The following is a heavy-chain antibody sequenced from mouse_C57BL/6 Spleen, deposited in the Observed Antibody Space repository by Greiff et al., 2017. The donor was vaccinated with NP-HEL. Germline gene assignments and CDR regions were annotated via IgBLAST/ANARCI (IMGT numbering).Heavy chain of an antibody. J-gene: IGHJ3*01. CDR2: IDPSDSYT. Sequence: VQLQQPGAELVMPGASVKLSCKASGYTFTSYWMHWVKQRPGQGLEWIGEIDPSDSYTNYYQKFKGKSTLTVDKSSSTAYMQLSSLTSEDSAVYYCARGIDSSGYGFAYWGQGTLVTVSA. D-gene: IGHD3-2*02. CDR1: GYTFTSYW. CDR3: ARGIDSSGYGFAY. V-gene: IGHV1-69*01.